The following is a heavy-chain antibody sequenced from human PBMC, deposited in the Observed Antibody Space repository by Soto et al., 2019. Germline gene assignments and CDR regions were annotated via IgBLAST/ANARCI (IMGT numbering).Heavy chain of an antibody. CDR2: FDPEDGET. CDR3: ARGGTYYDFWSGSGLRATDNWFDP. D-gene: IGHD3-3*01. Sequence: ASVKVSCKVSGYTLTELSMHWVRQAPGKGLEWMGGFDPEDGETIYAQKFQGRVTMTGDTSTDTAYMELSSLRSEDTAVYYCARGGTYYDFWSGSGLRATDNWFDPWGQGTLVTVSS. J-gene: IGHJ5*02. V-gene: IGHV1-24*01. CDR1: GYTLTELS.